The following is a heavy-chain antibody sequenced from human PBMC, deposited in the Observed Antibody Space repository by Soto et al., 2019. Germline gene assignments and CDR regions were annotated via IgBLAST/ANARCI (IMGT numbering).Heavy chain of an antibody. CDR2: IWYDGSNK. Sequence: QVQLVESGGGVVQPGRSLRLSCAASGFTFSSYGMHWVRQAPGKGLEWVAVIWYDGSNKYYADSVKGRFTISRDNSKNALYPKMNSRRAEDTAVDYCARDTHYYGSGSYYTPFDYWGQGTLVTVSS. CDR3: ARDTHYYGSGSYYTPFDY. D-gene: IGHD3-10*01. J-gene: IGHJ4*02. CDR1: GFTFSSYG. V-gene: IGHV3-33*01.